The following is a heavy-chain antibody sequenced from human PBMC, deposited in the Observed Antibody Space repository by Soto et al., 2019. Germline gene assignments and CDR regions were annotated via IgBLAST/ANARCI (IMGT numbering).Heavy chain of an antibody. V-gene: IGHV4-39*01. CDR3: ARLHGYCISSSCHGHYAMDV. J-gene: IGHJ6*02. Sequence: PSETLSLTCTVSGGSISSGTYFWGWNRQPAGKGLEWLGSIFYTGNTYYNPSLKSRVTISVDTSKNQFSLKLTSVTAADTAVYYCARLHGYCISSSCHGHYAMDVWGQGTTVTVS. CDR2: IFYTGNT. D-gene: IGHD2-2*01. CDR1: GGSISSGTYF.